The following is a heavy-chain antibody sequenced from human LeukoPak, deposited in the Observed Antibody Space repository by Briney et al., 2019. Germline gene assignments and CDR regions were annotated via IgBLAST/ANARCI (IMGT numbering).Heavy chain of an antibody. D-gene: IGHD7-27*01. CDR3: ATSLGPLTEY. V-gene: IGHV3-23*01. CDR1: GFTFSSCA. Sequence: VGSLRLSCAASGFTFSSCATHWVREAPGKGLEWGSVVSGSGLTTFYADSVKGRFTISKDNSRDTLYLQMSSLKGEATAVYYCATSLGPLTEYWGQGTLVTASS. J-gene: IGHJ4*02. CDR2: VSGSGLTT.